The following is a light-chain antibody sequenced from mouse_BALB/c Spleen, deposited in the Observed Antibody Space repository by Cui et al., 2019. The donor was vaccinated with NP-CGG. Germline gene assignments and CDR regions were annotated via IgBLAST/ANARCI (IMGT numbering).Light chain of an antibody. CDR1: TGAVTTSNY. Sequence: QAVVTQESALTTSPGETVTLTCRSSTGAVTTSNYANWVQEKPDHLFTGLIGGTNNRAPGVPARFSGSLIGGKAALIITGAQTEDEAIYFCALWYSNHWVFGGGTKTDCP. V-gene: IGLV1*01. CDR2: GTN. CDR3: ALWYSNHWV. J-gene: IGLJ1*01.